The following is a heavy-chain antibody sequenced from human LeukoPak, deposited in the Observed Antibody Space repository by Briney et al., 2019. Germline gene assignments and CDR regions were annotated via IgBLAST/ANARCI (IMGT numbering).Heavy chain of an antibody. CDR3: ARGGLLWSSPHHDY. CDR1: GYSISSGYY. CDR2: MFHSGST. Sequence: SETLSLTCTLSGYSISSGYYWGWIRQPPGKGLEWIASMFHSGSTYYNPSLKSRVTISVDTSKNQFSLKLSSMTAADTAVYYCARGGLLWSSPHHDYWGQGTLVTVSS. J-gene: IGHJ4*02. D-gene: IGHD3-10*01. V-gene: IGHV4-38-2*02.